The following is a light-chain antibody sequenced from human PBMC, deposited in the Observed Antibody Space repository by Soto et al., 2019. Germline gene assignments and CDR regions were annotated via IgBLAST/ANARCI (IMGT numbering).Light chain of an antibody. CDR1: QTIRKY. CDR2: AAS. CDR3: QQSYSTTRT. Sequence: DIQMTQSPSSLSASVGDSVTITRRASQTIRKYLNWYQQKPGKAPKLXIYAASSLQSGVRSRFSGSGAGTECTRSISSLQTEDVATYYCQQSYSTTRTFGQGTKVDIK. J-gene: IGKJ1*01. V-gene: IGKV1-39*01.